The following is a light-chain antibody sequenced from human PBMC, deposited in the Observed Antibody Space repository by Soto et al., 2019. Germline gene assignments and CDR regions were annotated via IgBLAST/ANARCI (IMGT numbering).Light chain of an antibody. J-gene: IGKJ1*01. CDR2: GAS. V-gene: IGKV3-15*01. CDR1: QSVSTD. CDR3: QQYNIWPQA. Sequence: EIMMTQSPATLSVSPGERATLSCRASQSVSTDLAWYQQKPGQSPRLLIYGASNRDTSVPARFSGSGSGTDFTLTINSLQSEDFAVYYCQQYNIWPQAFGQGTKVEIK.